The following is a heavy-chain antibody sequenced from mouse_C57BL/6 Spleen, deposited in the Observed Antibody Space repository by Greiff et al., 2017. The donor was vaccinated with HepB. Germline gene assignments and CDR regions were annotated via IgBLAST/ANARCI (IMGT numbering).Heavy chain of an antibody. CDR2: IYPGDGDT. V-gene: IGHV1-82*01. CDR3: ARHLTLSAYGY. Sequence: QVQLQQSGPELVKPGASVKISCKASGYAFSSYWMNWVKQRPGKGLEWIGRIYPGDGDTNYNAKFKGKATLTADKSSSTAYMQLSSLTSEDSAVYFCARHLTLSAYGYRGQGTTLTVSS. J-gene: IGHJ2*01. D-gene: IGHD1-1*01. CDR1: GYAFSSYW.